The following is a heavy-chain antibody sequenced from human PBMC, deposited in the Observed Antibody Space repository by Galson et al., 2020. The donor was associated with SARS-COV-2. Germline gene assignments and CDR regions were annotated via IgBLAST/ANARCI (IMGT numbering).Heavy chain of an antibody. Sequence: SCTASGFTFGDYAMSWFRQAPGKGLEWVGFIRSKAYGGTTEYAASVKGRFTISRDDSKSIAYLQMNSRNTEDTAVYYCTRYSGSTGFDYWGQGTRVTVSS. CDR2: IRSKAYGGTT. J-gene: IGHJ4*02. V-gene: IGHV3-49*03. CDR1: GFTFGDYA. CDR3: TRYSGSTGFDY. D-gene: IGHD1-26*01.